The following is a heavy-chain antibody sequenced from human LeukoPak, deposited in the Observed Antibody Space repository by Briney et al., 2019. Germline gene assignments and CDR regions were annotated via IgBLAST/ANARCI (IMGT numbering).Heavy chain of an antibody. J-gene: IGHJ3*02. CDR3: ARDHTAMVASRAFDI. Sequence: SETLSLTCAVYGGSFSGYYWSWIRQPPGKGLEWIGEINHSGSTNYNPSLKSRVTISVDTSKNQFSLKLSSVTAADTAVYYCARDHTAMVASRAFDIWGQGTMVTVSP. D-gene: IGHD5-18*01. CDR2: INHSGST. V-gene: IGHV4-34*01. CDR1: GGSFSGYY.